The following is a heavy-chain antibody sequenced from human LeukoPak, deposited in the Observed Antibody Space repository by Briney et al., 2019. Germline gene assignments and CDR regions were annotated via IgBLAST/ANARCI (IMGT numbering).Heavy chain of an antibody. CDR2: IYYSGST. J-gene: IGHJ3*02. CDR1: GGSISSYY. V-gene: IGHV4-59*01. CDR3: ARRGSYRPDAFDI. Sequence: PSETLSLTCTVSGGSISSYYWSWIRQPPGKGLEWIGYIYYSGSTNYNPSLKSRVTISVDTSKNQFSLKLSSVTAADTAVYYCARRGSYRPDAFDIWGQGTMVTVSS. D-gene: IGHD3-16*02.